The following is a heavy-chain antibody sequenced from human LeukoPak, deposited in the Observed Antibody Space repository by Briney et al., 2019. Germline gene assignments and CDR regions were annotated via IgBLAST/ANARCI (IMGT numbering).Heavy chain of an antibody. J-gene: IGHJ4*02. V-gene: IGHV1-69*05. CDR2: IIPIFGTA. CDR1: GGTYSNYA. Sequence: SVKVSCKASGGTYSNYAISWVRQAPGQGLEWMGGIIPIFGTADYPQKFQGRVTITTDESTSTTYMELSSLRSEDAAVYYCARISSYDSSAYPPGNWGQGTLVTVSS. CDR3: ARISSYDSSAYPPGN. D-gene: IGHD3-22*01.